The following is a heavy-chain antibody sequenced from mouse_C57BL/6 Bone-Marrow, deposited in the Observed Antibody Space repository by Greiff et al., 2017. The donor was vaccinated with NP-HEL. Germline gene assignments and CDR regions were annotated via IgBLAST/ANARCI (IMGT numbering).Heavy chain of an antibody. Sequence: VHVKQSGAELVRPGASVKLSCTASGFNIKDDYMHWVKQRPEQGLEWIGWIDPENGDTEYASKFQGKATITADTSSKPAYLQLSSLTSEDTAVYYCTADYYGSSYDFDYWGQGTTLTVSS. J-gene: IGHJ2*01. V-gene: IGHV14-4*01. CDR3: TADYYGSSYDFDY. CDR2: IDPENGDT. D-gene: IGHD1-1*01. CDR1: GFNIKDDY.